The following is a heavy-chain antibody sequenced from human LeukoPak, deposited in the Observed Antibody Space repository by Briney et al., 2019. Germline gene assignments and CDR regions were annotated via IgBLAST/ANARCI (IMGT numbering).Heavy chain of an antibody. CDR2: IYSGGST. J-gene: IGHJ4*02. CDR1: GFTVSSNY. Sequence: PGGSLRLSCAASGFTVSSNYISWVRQAPGKGLEWVSVIYSGGSTYYADSVKGRFTISRDNSKNTLYLQMNSLRAEDTAVYYCAREGPVSGFDYWGQGTLVTVSS. V-gene: IGHV3-53*01. CDR3: AREGPVSGFDY.